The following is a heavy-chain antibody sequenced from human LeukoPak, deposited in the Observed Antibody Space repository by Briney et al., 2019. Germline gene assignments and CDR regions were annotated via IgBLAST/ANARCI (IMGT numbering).Heavy chain of an antibody. Sequence: KPSETLSLTCTVSGGSISSYYWSWIRQPPGKGLEWIGYIYYSGSTNYNPSLKSRVTISVDTSKNQFSLKLSSVTAADTAVYCWARRRYYYDSSGYPDAFDIWGQGTMVTVSS. CDR2: IYYSGST. J-gene: IGHJ3*02. V-gene: IGHV4-59*08. CDR1: GGSISSYY. D-gene: IGHD3-22*01. CDR3: ARRRYYYDSSGYPDAFDI.